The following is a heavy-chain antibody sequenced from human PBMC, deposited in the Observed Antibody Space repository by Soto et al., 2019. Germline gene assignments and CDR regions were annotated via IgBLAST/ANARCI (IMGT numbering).Heavy chain of an antibody. CDR2: INPSGGST. D-gene: IGHD5-18*01. Sequence: ASVKVSCKASGYTFTSYYMHWVRQAPGQGLEWMGIINPSGGSTSYAQKFQGRVTMTRDTSTSTVYMELSSLRSEDTAVYYCARVPSGGDTAMGSPLWGQGTLVTVSS. CDR1: GYTFTSYY. V-gene: IGHV1-46*03. J-gene: IGHJ4*02. CDR3: ARVPSGGDTAMGSPL.